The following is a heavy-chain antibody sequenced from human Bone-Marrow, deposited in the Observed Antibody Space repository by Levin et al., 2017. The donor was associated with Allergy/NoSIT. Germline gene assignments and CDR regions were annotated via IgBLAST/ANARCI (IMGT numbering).Heavy chain of an antibody. V-gene: IGHV3-30*18. D-gene: IGHD3-16*02. CDR3: AKGGDFVWGSYRPQEKYFFDY. CDR2: MSYDGTDK. CDR1: GFTFRDYG. Sequence: GGSLRLSCEASGFTFRDYGMHWVRQAPGKGLEWMAVMSYDGTDKYYADSVKGRFTISRDNSKNTLYLQMNSLRPEDTAVYYCAKGGDFVWGSYRPQEKYFFDYWGQGTLVTVSS. J-gene: IGHJ4*02.